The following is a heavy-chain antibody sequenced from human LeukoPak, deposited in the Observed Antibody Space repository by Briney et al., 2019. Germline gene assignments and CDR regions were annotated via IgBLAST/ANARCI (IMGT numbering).Heavy chain of an antibody. J-gene: IGHJ5*02. D-gene: IGHD2-2*01. CDR3: ARGTGYCSSTSCYEEDMGSFDP. CDR1: GGFFSGYY. Sequence: SETLSLTCAVYGGFFSGYYWSWIRQPPGKGLEWIGEINHSGSTNYNPSLKSRVTISVDTSKNQFSLKLSSVTAADTAVYYCARGTGYCSSTSCYEEDMGSFDPWGQGTLVTVSS. V-gene: IGHV4-34*01. CDR2: INHSGST.